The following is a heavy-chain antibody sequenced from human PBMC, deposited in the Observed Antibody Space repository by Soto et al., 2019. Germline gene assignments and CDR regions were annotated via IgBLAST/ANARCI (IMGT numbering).Heavy chain of an antibody. Sequence: QVQLVESGGGVVQPGRSLRLSCAASGFTFSSYGMHWVRQAPGKGLEWVAVISYDGSNKYYADSVKGRFTISRDNSKNTLYLQMNSLRAEDTAVYHCAKEDFAGTMGYWGQGTLVTVSS. V-gene: IGHV3-30*18. D-gene: IGHD1-1*01. CDR3: AKEDFAGTMGY. CDR2: ISYDGSNK. CDR1: GFTFSSYG. J-gene: IGHJ4*02.